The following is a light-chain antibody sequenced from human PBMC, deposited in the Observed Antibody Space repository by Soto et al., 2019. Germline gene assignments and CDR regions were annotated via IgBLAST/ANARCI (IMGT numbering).Light chain of an antibody. CDR2: GAS. V-gene: IGKV1-33*01. J-gene: IGKJ4*02. CDR1: QDISNY. Sequence: DIQMTQSPSSLSASVGDRVTITCQASQDISNYLNWYQQKPGKAPKLLIYGASNLETGVQSRFSGSGSGTDFTFTISSLQSEDIATYYCQQYDNLPLTFGGGTKVEIK. CDR3: QQYDNLPLT.